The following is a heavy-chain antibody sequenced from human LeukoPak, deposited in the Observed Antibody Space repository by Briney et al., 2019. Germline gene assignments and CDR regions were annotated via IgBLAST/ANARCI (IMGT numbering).Heavy chain of an antibody. CDR3: AKFLVGATSFDY. J-gene: IGHJ4*02. V-gene: IGHV3-30*18. CDR1: GFTFSSYG. Sequence: GRSLRLSCAASGFTFSSYGMHWVRQAPGKGLEWVAVISYDGSNKYYADSVKGRFTISRDNSKNTLYLQMNSLRAEDTAVYYCAKFLVGATSFDYWGQGTLVTVSS. D-gene: IGHD1-26*01. CDR2: ISYDGSNK.